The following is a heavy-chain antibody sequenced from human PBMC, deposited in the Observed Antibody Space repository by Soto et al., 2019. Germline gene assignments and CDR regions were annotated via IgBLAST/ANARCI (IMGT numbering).Heavy chain of an antibody. Sequence: QVQLVQSGAEVKKPGASVTVSCKASGYTFTSYDINWVRQATGQGLEWMGWMNPNSGNTGYAQKFQGRVTMTRNTSIRTAYMELSSLRSEDTAVYYCARERSSSKRFDPWGQGTLVTVSS. CDR1: GYTFTSYD. V-gene: IGHV1-8*01. CDR2: MNPNSGNT. J-gene: IGHJ5*02. CDR3: ARERSSSKRFDP. D-gene: IGHD3-16*02.